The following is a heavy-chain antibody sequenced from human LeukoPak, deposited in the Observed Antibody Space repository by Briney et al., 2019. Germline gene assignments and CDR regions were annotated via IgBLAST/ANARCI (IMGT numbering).Heavy chain of an antibody. D-gene: IGHD6-25*01. Sequence: ASVKVSCKASGYTFTSYYMHWVRQAPGQGLEWMGIINPSGGSTSYAQKFQGRVTMTRDTSTSTVYMELSSLGSEDTAVYYCARNPRIAAALDYWGQGTLVTVSS. J-gene: IGHJ4*02. V-gene: IGHV1-46*01. CDR2: INPSGGST. CDR1: GYTFTSYY. CDR3: ARNPRIAAALDY.